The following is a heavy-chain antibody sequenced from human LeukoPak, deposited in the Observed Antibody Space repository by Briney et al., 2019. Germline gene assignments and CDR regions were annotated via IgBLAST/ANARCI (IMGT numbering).Heavy chain of an antibody. CDR2: IYSGGST. D-gene: IGHD2-8*01. CDR3: ARADVFRFDY. J-gene: IGHJ4*02. Sequence: GGSLRLSCAASGFTVSSNYMSWVRQAPGKGLEWVSVIYSGGSTYYADSVKGRLTISRDNSKNTLYLQMNSLRAEDTAVYYCARADVFRFDYWGQGTLVTVSS. V-gene: IGHV3-66*02. CDR1: GFTVSSNY.